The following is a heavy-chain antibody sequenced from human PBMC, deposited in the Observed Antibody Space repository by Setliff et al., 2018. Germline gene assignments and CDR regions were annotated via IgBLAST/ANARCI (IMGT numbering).Heavy chain of an antibody. CDR1: GYTFTGYA. V-gene: IGHV7-4-1*02. CDR2: INTNTGNP. D-gene: IGHD3-16*02. CDR3: ARGVYEYSYSYRGHYYYYMDV. Sequence: AASVKVSCKASGYTFTGYAINWVRQAPGQGLEYLGWINTNTGNPTYVQGFTGRFVFSLDTSVSTAYLQISSLKAEDTAVYYCARGVYEYSYSYRGHYYYYMDVWGKGATVTVSS. J-gene: IGHJ6*03.